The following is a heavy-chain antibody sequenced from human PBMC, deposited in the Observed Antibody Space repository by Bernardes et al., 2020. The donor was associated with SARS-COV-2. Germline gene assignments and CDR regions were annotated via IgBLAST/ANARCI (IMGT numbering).Heavy chain of an antibody. V-gene: IGHV3-30*18. CDR1: GFTFSSSA. D-gene: IGHD1-1*01. J-gene: IGHJ4*02. Sequence: VGSLILSCVASGFTFSSSAMHWVRQAPGQGLEWVAGVSYDGTKNFYVASVRGRFTISRDNSRNWVYLEMNSLRVEDTATYFCAKDLAWKDMGHFFDYWGQGALVTVSS. CDR3: AKDLAWKDMGHFFDY. CDR2: VSYDGTKN.